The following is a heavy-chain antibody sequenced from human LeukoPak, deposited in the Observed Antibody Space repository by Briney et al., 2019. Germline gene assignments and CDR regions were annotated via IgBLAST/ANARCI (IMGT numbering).Heavy chain of an antibody. J-gene: IGHJ4*02. D-gene: IGHD3-16*01. CDR3: ARYTFGGYYFDY. CDR2: IYYSGST. CDR1: GGSISSGDYY. Sequence: SETLSLTCTVSGGSISSGDYYWRWIRQPPGKGLEWIGYIYYSGSTYYNPSLKSRVTLSVDTSKNQFSLKLSSVTAADTAVYYCARYTFGGYYFDYWGQGTLVTVSS. V-gene: IGHV4-30-4*08.